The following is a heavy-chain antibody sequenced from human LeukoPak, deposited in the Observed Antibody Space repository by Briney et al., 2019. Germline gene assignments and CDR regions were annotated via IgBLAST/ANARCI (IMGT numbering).Heavy chain of an antibody. V-gene: IGHV3-66*04. Sequence: GGSLRLSCAPSGFTVSSDYMSWVRQAPGKGLEWVSVIYSGSSTYYADSVKGRFTISRDYSKTTLSLQMTGLRANDTAVYYCARQPCTNGVCYTAPLDYWGQGTLVTVSS. CDR2: IYSGSST. CDR1: GFTVSSDY. D-gene: IGHD2-8*01. CDR3: ARQPCTNGVCYTAPLDY. J-gene: IGHJ4*02.